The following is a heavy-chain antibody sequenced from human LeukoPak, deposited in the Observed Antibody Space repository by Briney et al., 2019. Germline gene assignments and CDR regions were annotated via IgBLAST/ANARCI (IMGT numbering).Heavy chain of an antibody. Sequence: PGGSLRLSCAASGFSFSSYAMSWVRQPPGKGLEWVSNISGSGGSGSTYYADSVKGRFTISRDNSKNTLYLQMNSLRAEDTAVYYCAIGPGGLFDYWGQGTLVTVSS. J-gene: IGHJ4*02. CDR2: ISGSGGSGST. D-gene: IGHD4-23*01. V-gene: IGHV3-23*01. CDR1: GFSFSSYA. CDR3: AIGPGGLFDY.